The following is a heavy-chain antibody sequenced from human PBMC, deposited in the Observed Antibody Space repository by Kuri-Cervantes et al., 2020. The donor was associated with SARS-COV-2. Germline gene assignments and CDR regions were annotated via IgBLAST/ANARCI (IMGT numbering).Heavy chain of an antibody. J-gene: IGHJ4*02. CDR2: ISHDGKNK. CDR3: ARDRVGVQDF. Sequence: GSLRLSCAASGFPFSSYAISWVRQAPGKGPEWVAVISHDGKNKKCIASGKGRFTISRDNSQNTLYLHMKSLRSEDTAMYYCARDRVGVQDFWGQGTLVTVSS. D-gene: IGHD2-21*01. CDR1: GFPFSSYA. V-gene: IGHV3-30*03.